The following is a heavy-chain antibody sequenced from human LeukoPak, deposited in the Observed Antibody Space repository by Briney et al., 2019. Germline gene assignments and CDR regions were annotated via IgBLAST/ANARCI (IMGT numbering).Heavy chain of an antibody. CDR3: ARDTLTTVTTK. D-gene: IGHD4-17*01. CDR2: ISSSSSYI. CDR1: GFTFSSYS. V-gene: IGHV3-21*01. J-gene: IGHJ4*02. Sequence: GGSLRLSCAASGFTFSSYSMNWVRQAPGKGLEWVSSISSSSSYIYYADSVKGRFTISRDDAKNSLYLQMNSLRAEDTAVYYCARDTLTTVTTKWGQGTLVTVSS.